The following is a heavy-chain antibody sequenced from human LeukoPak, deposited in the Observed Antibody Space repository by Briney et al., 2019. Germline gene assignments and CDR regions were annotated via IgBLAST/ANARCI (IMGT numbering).Heavy chain of an antibody. J-gene: IGHJ4*02. CDR1: GYTFTDYY. D-gene: IGHD3-22*01. CDR3: ARASYYYDSSGYPGYYFDY. CDR2: INPNSGGT. V-gene: IGHV1-2*02. Sequence: ASVKVSFKSSGYTFTDYYMHWVRQAPGQGLEWMGWINPNSGGTNYAQKFQGRVTMTRDTSISTAYMELSRLRSDDTAVYYCARASYYYDSSGYPGYYFDYWGQGTLVTVSS.